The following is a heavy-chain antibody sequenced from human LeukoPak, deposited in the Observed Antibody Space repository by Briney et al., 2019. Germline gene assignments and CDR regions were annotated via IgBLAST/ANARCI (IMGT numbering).Heavy chain of an antibody. D-gene: IGHD3-9*01. J-gene: IGHJ4*02. CDR3: ARADTYYDILTGYYFDY. V-gene: IGHV3-74*01. CDR1: GFTFSSYW. CDR2: INSDGSST. Sequence: GGSLRLSCAASGFTFSSYWMHWVRQAPGKGRVWVSRINSDGSSTTYADSVKGRFTISRDNAKNTLYLQINSLRAEDTAVYYCARADTYYDILTGYYFDYWGQGTLVTVSS.